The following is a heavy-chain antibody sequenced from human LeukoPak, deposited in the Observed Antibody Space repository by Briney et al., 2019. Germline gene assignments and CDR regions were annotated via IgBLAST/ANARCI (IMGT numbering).Heavy chain of an antibody. J-gene: IGHJ4*02. CDR2: ISHRGST. CDR1: GGSFNEYY. Sequence: PETLSLTCAVYGGSFNEYYWTWIRQPPGKGLEWIGEISHRGSTNFNPSLKRRLSMSVDTSKNRFSLNLTSVTAADTAVYYCAKFYGSDGYYNYWGPGTLVTVSS. V-gene: IGHV4-34*01. CDR3: AKFYGSDGYYNY. D-gene: IGHD3-3*01.